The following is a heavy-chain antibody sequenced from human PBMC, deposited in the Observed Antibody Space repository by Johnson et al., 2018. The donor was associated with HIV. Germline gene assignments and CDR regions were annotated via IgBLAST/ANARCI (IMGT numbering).Heavy chain of an antibody. Sequence: QVQLVESGGGVVQPGRSLRLSCAASGFTFSSYAMHWVRQAPGKGLEWVAVISYDGSNKYYADSVAGRFTISRDNSKNTLYLQMNSLRAEDTAVYYCAMASQWELDFDAFDIWGQGTMVTVSS. CDR3: AMASQWELDFDAFDI. J-gene: IGHJ3*02. V-gene: IGHV3-30*04. CDR1: GFTFSSYA. D-gene: IGHD1-26*01. CDR2: ISYDGSNK.